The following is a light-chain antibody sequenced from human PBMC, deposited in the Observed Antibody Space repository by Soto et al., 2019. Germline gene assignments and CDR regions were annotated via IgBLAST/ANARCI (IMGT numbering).Light chain of an antibody. J-gene: IGLJ2*01. CDR1: SSDVGGYHY. V-gene: IGLV2-8*01. CDR2: EVS. Sequence: QSALTQPPSASGSPGQSVTISCTGTSSDVGGYHYVSWYQQHPGKAPKLMIYEVSKRPSGVPDRFSGSKSGNTASLPVSGLQAEDEADYYCSSYAGSNNLVFGGGTKLTVL. CDR3: SSYAGSNNLV.